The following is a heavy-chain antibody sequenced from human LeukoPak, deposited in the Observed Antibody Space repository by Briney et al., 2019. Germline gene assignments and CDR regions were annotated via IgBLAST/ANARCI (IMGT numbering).Heavy chain of an antibody. D-gene: IGHD2-2*01. CDR2: IYTGGSA. J-gene: IGHJ5*02. CDR3: ARTFLGYCSSTSCSYRYNWFDP. V-gene: IGHV4-61*02. Sequence: SQTLSLTCSVSGGSISSENYYWSWIRQPAGKGLEWIVRIYTGGSAYYNHSLKSRVTISVDTSKSQFYLKLSSVTAADTAVYYCARTFLGYCSSTSCSYRYNWFDPWGQGTLVTVSS. CDR1: GGSISSENYY.